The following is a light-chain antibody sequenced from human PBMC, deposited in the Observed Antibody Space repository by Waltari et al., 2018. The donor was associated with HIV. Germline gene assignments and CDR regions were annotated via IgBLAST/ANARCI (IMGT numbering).Light chain of an antibody. Sequence: IVMTQTPLSLSVTPGQQASISCKSSESLLHSDGKTYLFRYLQKAGQPPQRLIFEVSTRFSGVPDRFSGSGSGTDFTLRISRVEAGDVGIYYCMQSMKLPLTFGQGTRLDIK. CDR3: MQSMKLPLT. J-gene: IGKJ5*01. CDR1: ESLLHSDGKTY. CDR2: EVS. V-gene: IGKV2D-29*01.